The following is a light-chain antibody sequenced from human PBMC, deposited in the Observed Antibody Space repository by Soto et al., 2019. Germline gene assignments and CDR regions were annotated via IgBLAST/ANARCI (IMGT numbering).Light chain of an antibody. CDR1: QDISNF. J-gene: IGKJ4*01. CDR3: QEYDSAPLT. CDR2: AAS. V-gene: IGKV1-27*01. Sequence: DIPVTQSPSSLSASVGDRVTITCRASQDISNFLAWYQQKPGNVPKLLISAASALQSGVPSRFSGSGSGTHFTLTISSVQPEDVATYYCQEYDSAPLTFGGGTKVEIK.